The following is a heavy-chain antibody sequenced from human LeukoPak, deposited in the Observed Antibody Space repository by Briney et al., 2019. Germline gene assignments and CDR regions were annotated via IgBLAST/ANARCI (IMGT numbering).Heavy chain of an antibody. CDR3: AKGIGYSSSWPLDY. V-gene: IGHV3-33*06. D-gene: IGHD6-13*01. CDR1: GFTFSSYG. CDR2: IWYDGSNK. J-gene: IGHJ4*02. Sequence: PGGSLRLSCAASGFTFSSYGMHWVRQAPGKGLEWVAVIWYDGSNKYYADSVKGRFTISRDNSKNTLYLQMSSLRAEDTAVYYCAKGIGYSSSWPLDYWGQGTLVTVSS.